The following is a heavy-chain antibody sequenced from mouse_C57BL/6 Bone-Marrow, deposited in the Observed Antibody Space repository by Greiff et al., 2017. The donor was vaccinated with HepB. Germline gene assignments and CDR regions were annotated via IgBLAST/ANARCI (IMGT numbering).Heavy chain of an antibody. CDR2: ISYDGSN. V-gene: IGHV3-6*01. J-gene: IGHJ3*01. Sequence: EVKLLESGPGLVKPSQSLSLTCSVTGYSITSGYYWNWIRQFPGNKLEWMGYISYDGSNNYNPSLKNRISITRDTSKNQFFLKLNSVTTEDTATYYCARGGSSYRFAYWGQGTLVTVSA. CDR3: ARGGSSYRFAY. D-gene: IGHD1-1*01. CDR1: GYSITSGYY.